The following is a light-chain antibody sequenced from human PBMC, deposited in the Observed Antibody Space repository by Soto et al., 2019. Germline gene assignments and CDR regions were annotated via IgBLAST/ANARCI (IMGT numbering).Light chain of an antibody. CDR2: GAS. V-gene: IGKV3-15*01. Sequence: EIVMTQSPATLSVSPGERATLSCRASQSVSSNLARYQQKPGQAPRLLIYGASTRATGIPAKFSGGGSGTEFTLTISSLQSEDFAIYYCQQYKNGWTFGQGTKVEIK. CDR1: QSVSSN. J-gene: IGKJ1*01. CDR3: QQYKNGWT.